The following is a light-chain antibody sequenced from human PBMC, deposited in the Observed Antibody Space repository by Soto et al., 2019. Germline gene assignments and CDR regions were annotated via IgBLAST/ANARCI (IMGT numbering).Light chain of an antibody. CDR2: GAS. CDR1: QSVSSN. CDR3: QHYNNWPLT. Sequence: VITHSPASLSVSPGETATLSCRASQSVSSNLAWYQQKPGQAPRLLIYGASTRATGIPARFSGSGSGTEFTLTITSLQSEDFAVYYCQHYNNWPLTFGGGTKVDIK. V-gene: IGKV3-15*01. J-gene: IGKJ4*01.